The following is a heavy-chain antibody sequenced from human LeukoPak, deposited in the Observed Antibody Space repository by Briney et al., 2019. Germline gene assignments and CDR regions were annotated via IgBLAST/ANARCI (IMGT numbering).Heavy chain of an antibody. CDR2: IYTSGST. CDR3: AREPPYYAVTTPLDAFDI. V-gene: IGHV4-4*07. Sequence: SETLSLTCTVSGGSISSYYWSWIRQPAGKGLEWIGRIYTSGSTNYNPSLKSRVTISVDTSKNQFSLKLSSVTAADTAVYYCAREPPYYAVTTPLDAFDIWGQGTMVTVSS. J-gene: IGHJ3*02. CDR1: GGSISSYY. D-gene: IGHD4-17*01.